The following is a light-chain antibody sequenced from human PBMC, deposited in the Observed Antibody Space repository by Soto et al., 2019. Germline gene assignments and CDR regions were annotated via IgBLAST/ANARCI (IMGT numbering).Light chain of an antibody. V-gene: IGKV1-5*01. J-gene: IGKJ1*01. CDR3: QQYNSYWT. CDR1: QSISSW. Sequence: DIQMTQSPSTLSASVGDRVTITCRASQSISSWLAWYQQKPGKAPKLLIYDASSFESGVPSRFSGSGSGTELTLTISSLQPDDFATYYCQQYNSYWTFGQGTKVEIK. CDR2: DAS.